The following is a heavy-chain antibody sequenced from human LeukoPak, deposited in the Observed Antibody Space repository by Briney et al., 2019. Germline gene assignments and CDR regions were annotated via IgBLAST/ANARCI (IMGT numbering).Heavy chain of an antibody. CDR1: GFTFSSYW. V-gene: IGHV3-7*01. J-gene: IGHJ4*02. CDR3: ARDQTIFGVVMEYFDY. CDR2: IKQDGSEK. Sequence: PGGSLRLSCAASGFTFSSYWMSWVRQTPGKGLEWVANIKQDGSEKYYVDSVKGRFTISRDNAKNSLYLQMNSLRAEDTAVYYCARDQTIFGVVMEYFDYWGQGTLVTVSS. D-gene: IGHD3-3*01.